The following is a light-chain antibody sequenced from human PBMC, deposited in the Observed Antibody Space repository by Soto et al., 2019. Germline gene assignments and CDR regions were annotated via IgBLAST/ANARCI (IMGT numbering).Light chain of an antibody. CDR2: EVT. CDR3: SSYAASNNFYFV. J-gene: IGLJ3*02. V-gene: IGLV2-8*01. Sequence: QSVLTQPPSASGSPGQSVTISCTGTSSGVVGYNYVSWYQQYPGRAPKLMIYEVTKRPSGVPDRFSGSKSGNTASLTVSGLQAEDEADDYCSSYAASNNFYFVFGGGTKVTVL. CDR1: SSGVVGYNY.